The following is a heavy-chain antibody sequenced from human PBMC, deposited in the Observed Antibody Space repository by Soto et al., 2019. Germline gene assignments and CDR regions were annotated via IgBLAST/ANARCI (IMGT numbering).Heavy chain of an antibody. CDR2: ISWNSGSI. Sequence: EVQLVESGGGLVQPGGSLRLSCAASGFTFSSYSMNWVRQAPGKGLEWVSGISWNSGSIGYADSVKGRFTISRDNAKNSLYLQMNSLRAEDTALYYCAKSSTYFDSPVYFDYWGQGTLVTVSS. D-gene: IGHD3-9*01. J-gene: IGHJ4*02. CDR1: GFTFSSYS. V-gene: IGHV3-9*01. CDR3: AKSSTYFDSPVYFDY.